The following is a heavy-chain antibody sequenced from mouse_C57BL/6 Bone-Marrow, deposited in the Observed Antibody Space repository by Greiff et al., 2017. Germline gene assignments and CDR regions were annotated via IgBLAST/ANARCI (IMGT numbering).Heavy chain of an antibody. CDR3: ARLDYYGPMDY. J-gene: IGHJ4*01. Sequence: QVQLKQPGAELVKPGASVKLSCKASGYTFTSYWMHWVKQRPGQGLEWIGMIHPNSGSTNYNEKFKSKATLTVDKSSSTAYMQLSSLTSEDSAVYYCARLDYYGPMDYWGQGTSVTVSS. CDR1: GYTFTSYW. CDR2: IHPNSGST. D-gene: IGHD1-1*01. V-gene: IGHV1-64*01.